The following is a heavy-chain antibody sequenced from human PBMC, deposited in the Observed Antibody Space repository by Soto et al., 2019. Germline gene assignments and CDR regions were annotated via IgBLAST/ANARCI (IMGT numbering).Heavy chain of an antibody. V-gene: IGHV1-46*01. CDR3: ARDRVQKYYDFWSGYFYYYGMDV. Sequence: ASVKVSCKASGYTFTSYYMHWVRQAPGQGLEWMGIINPSGGSTSYAQKFQGRVTMTRDTSTSTVYMELSSLRSEDTAVYYCARDRVQKYYDFWSGYFYYYGMDVWGQGTTVTVSS. CDR1: GYTFTSYY. CDR2: INPSGGST. D-gene: IGHD3-3*01. J-gene: IGHJ6*02.